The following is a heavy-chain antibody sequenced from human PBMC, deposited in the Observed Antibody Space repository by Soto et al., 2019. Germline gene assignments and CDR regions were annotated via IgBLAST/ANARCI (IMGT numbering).Heavy chain of an antibody. V-gene: IGHV1-69*06. CDR2: IIPIFGTA. CDR1: GGTFSSYA. J-gene: IGHJ4*02. CDR3: AREYSSNRVFDY. Sequence: GASVKVSCKASGGTFSSYAISWVRQAPGQGLEWMGGIIPIFGTANYAQKFQGRVTITADKSTSTAYMELSSLRSEDTAVYYCAREYSSNRVFDYWGQGTLVTVSS. D-gene: IGHD6-13*01.